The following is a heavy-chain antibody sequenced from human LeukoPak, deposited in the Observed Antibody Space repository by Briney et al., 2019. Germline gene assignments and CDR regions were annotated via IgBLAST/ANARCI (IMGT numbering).Heavy chain of an antibody. CDR3: ARDREYSETYCDY. Sequence: GGSLRLSCATSGFAFSSYGMHWVRQAPGKGLEWVAVIWYDGSKKYYADSVKGRFTISRDNSKNTLYMQINSLRTDDTGVYYCARDREYSETYCDYWGQGTLVTVSS. J-gene: IGHJ4*02. D-gene: IGHD1-26*01. CDR1: GFAFSSYG. V-gene: IGHV3-33*01. CDR2: IWYDGSKK.